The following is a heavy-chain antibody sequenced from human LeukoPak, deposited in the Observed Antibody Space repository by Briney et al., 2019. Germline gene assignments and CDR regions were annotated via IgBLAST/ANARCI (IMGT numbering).Heavy chain of an antibody. J-gene: IGHJ6*02. V-gene: IGHV3-66*02. Sequence: GGSLRLSCAASGFIVSSNYMTWIRQAPGKGLEWVAVVYTGGNAHYADSVKGRFTISRDKNTLYLQMNSLRREDTAVYYCATSPITVQDYYYGMDVWGQGITVTVSS. CDR2: VYTGGNA. D-gene: IGHD3-3*01. CDR3: ATSPITVQDYYYGMDV. CDR1: GFIVSSNY.